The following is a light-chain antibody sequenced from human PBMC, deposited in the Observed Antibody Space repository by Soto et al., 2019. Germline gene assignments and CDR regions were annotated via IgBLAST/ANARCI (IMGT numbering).Light chain of an antibody. CDR2: GAS. Sequence: EIVLTQSPGTLSFSPGERATLSCRASQSVSSSYLAWYQQKPGQAPGLLIYGASSRATGIPDRFSGSGSGTDFTLTISRLEPEDFAVYYCQQYGSSPETFGQGTQPEIK. CDR3: QQYGSSPET. CDR1: QSVSSSY. J-gene: IGKJ5*01. V-gene: IGKV3-20*01.